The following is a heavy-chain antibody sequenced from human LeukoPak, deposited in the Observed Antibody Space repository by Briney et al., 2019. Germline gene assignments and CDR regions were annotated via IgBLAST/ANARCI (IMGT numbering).Heavy chain of an antibody. Sequence: SVKVSCKASGGTFSSYAISWVRQAPGQGLEWMGGIIPIFGTANYAQKFQGRVTITADESTSTAYMELSSLRAEDTAVYYCARDPYYYDSSGYPEPYGMDVWGQGTTVTVSS. CDR1: GGTFSSYA. CDR3: ARDPYYYDSSGYPEPYGMDV. V-gene: IGHV1-69*13. J-gene: IGHJ6*02. D-gene: IGHD3-22*01. CDR2: IIPIFGTA.